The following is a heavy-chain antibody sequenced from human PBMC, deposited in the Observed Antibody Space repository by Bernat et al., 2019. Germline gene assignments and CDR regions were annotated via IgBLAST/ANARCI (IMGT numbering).Heavy chain of an antibody. CDR2: SKSKTDGWKT. CDR1: GFTFSNAW. Sequence: EVQLVESGGGLVKPGGSLRLSCAASGFTFSNAWMSWVRQAPGKVLEWVGRSKSKTDGWKTDYAAPVKGRLTISRDDSKNTLSLQLNSLKAEDTAVYYCTTVGLLWVGELLSDFDYWGQGTLVTVSS. CDR3: TTVGLLWVGELLSDFDY. V-gene: IGHV3-15*01. J-gene: IGHJ4*02. D-gene: IGHD3-10*01.